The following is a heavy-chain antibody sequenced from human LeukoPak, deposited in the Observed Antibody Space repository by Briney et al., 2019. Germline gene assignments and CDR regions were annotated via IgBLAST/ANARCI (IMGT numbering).Heavy chain of an antibody. CDR3: ARGMAVAGTDLDY. V-gene: IGHV3-7*03. CDR2: IKQDETEK. J-gene: IGHJ4*02. Sequence: GGSLRLSCTASGFTFSNFWMGWVRQAPGKGLEWVANIKQDETEKFYLGSVKGRFTISRDNAKNTLYLQMNSLRAEDTAVYYCARGMAVAGTDLDYWGQGTLVTVSS. CDR1: GFTFSNFW. D-gene: IGHD6-19*01.